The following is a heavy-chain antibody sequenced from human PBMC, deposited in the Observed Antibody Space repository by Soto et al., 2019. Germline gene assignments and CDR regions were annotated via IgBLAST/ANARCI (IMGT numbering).Heavy chain of an antibody. J-gene: IGHJ3*02. D-gene: IGHD3-22*01. V-gene: IGHV3-7*01. CDR1: GFTFSIYW. Sequence: PGGSLRLSCAASGFTFSIYWMSWVRQAPGKGLEWVANIKQDGSEKYYVDSVKGRFTISRDNAKNSLYLQMNSLRAEDTAVYYCARGVRITMIVDDAFDIWGQGTMVTVSS. CDR2: IKQDGSEK. CDR3: ARGVRITMIVDDAFDI.